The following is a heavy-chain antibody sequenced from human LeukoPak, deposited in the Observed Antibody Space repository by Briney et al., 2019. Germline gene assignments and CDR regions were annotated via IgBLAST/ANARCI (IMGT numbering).Heavy chain of an antibody. CDR1: GFTFSSYV. CDR2: IWSDGSNK. V-gene: IGHV3-33*01. Sequence: GRSLRLPCAASGFTFSSYVMHWVRQAPGKGLEWVAVIWSDGSNKYYADSVKGRFTISRDNAKNSLYLQMNSLRAEDTALYYCARGTLKAAATDFDYWGQGTLVTVSS. CDR3: ARGTLKAAATDFDY. D-gene: IGHD6-13*01. J-gene: IGHJ4*02.